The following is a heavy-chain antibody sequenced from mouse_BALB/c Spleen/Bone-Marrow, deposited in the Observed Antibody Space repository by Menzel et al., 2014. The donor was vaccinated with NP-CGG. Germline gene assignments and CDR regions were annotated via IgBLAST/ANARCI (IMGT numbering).Heavy chain of an antibody. Sequence: VQLQQSGAELVRPGASVKLSCKASGYSFTSYWMNWVKQRPGQGLEWIGMIHPSGSETRLNQNFKDKATLTVDKSPSTAYMQLSGPTSEDSAVYYCARSRGEGYWGQGTLVTVSA. CDR3: ARSRGEGY. J-gene: IGHJ3*01. V-gene: IGHV1-61*01. CDR1: GYSFTSYW. CDR2: IHPSGSET.